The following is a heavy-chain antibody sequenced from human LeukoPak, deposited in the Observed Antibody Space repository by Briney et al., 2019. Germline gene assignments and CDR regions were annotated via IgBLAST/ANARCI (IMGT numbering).Heavy chain of an antibody. Sequence: SVKVSCKASGGTFSSYAISWVRQAPGQGLEWMGRIIPILGIANYAQKFQGRATITADKSTSTAYMELSSLRSEDTAVYYCARVYGDGYNYPDYWGQGTLVTVSS. V-gene: IGHV1-69*04. CDR1: GGTFSSYA. CDR3: ARVYGDGYNYPDY. CDR2: IIPILGIA. D-gene: IGHD5-24*01. J-gene: IGHJ4*02.